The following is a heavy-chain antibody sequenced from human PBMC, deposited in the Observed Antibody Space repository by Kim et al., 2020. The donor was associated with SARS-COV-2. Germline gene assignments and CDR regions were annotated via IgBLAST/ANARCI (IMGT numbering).Heavy chain of an antibody. D-gene: IGHD6-13*01. J-gene: IGHJ6*02. CDR3: AKEWDYSSSWEGRGGGMDV. CDR2: ISGSGGST. Sequence: GGSLRLSCAASGFTFSSYAMSWVRQAPGKGLEWVSAISGSGGSTYYADSVKGRFTISRDNSKNTLYLQMNSLRAEDTAVYYCAKEWDYSSSWEGRGGGMDVWGQGTTVTVSS. V-gene: IGHV3-23*01. CDR1: GFTFSSYA.